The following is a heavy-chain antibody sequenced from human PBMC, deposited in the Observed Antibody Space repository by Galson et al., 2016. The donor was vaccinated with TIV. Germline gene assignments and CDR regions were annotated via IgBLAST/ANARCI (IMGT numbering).Heavy chain of an antibody. CDR3: ARDHTPSIVVASDAFDI. Sequence: SLRLSCAASGFSFSRHAMHWVRQAPGKGLEWVAMISYDGTNNNYADFVKGRFTFSRDNSKNTVFLQMGSLSAGDTAVYYCARDHTPSIVVASDAFDIWGQGTMVAVSS. D-gene: IGHD3-22*01. CDR2: ISYDGTNN. V-gene: IGHV3-30*15. J-gene: IGHJ3*02. CDR1: GFSFSRHA.